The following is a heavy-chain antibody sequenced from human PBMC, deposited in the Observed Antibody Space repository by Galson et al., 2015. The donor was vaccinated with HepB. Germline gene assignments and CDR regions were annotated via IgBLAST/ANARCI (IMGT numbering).Heavy chain of an antibody. J-gene: IGHJ5*01. D-gene: IGHD6-19*01. CDR2: IYWDDDE. CDR3: AHGSGWLLDS. CDR1: GFSLSSNHVG. Sequence: PALVKPIQTLTLTCTFSGFSLSSNHVGVGWIRQPPGKALEWLAFIYWDDDERYSPSLRTRLTITKDTSKNRVVLTLTNVDPVDTATYYCAHGSGWLLDSWGQGTLVTVSS. V-gene: IGHV2-5*02.